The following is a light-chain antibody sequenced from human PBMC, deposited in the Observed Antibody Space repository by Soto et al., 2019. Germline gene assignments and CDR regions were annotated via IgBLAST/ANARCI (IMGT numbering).Light chain of an antibody. CDR2: DAS. CDR3: QQYYDYPPLI. J-gene: IGKJ4*01. Sequence: EIVMTQSPATLSVSPGERATLSCRASRNINRKLAWYQQKPGQAPRLLISDASTRATGIPARFSGSGSGTEFILTISGLQSEDFAVYYCQQYYDYPPLIFGGGTKVEIK. CDR1: RNINRK. V-gene: IGKV3-15*01.